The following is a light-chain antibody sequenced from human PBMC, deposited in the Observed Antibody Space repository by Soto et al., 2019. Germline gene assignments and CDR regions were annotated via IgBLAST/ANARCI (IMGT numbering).Light chain of an antibody. CDR3: QQRSNWPWS. V-gene: IGKV3-11*01. Sequence: EFVLTQSPGTLSLSPGERATLSCRASRSVSTFLGWYQQKPGQPPRLLIYDASNRATGVPARFSGSGSETDFTLTISSLEPEAFAVYFCQQRSNWPWSFGQGTKVEIK. CDR2: DAS. J-gene: IGKJ1*01. CDR1: RSVSTF.